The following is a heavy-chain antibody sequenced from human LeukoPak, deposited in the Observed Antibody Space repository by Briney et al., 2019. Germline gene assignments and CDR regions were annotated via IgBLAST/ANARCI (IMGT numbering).Heavy chain of an antibody. V-gene: IGHV3-48*01. CDR2: ISSSSSTI. CDR1: GFTFSSYS. Sequence: GGSLRLSCAASGFTFSSYSMNWVRQAPGKGLEWVSYISSSSSTIYYADSVKGRFTISRDNAKNSLYLQMNSLRADDTAVYSCASGVDYAYVWASYRYPYFDYWGQGTLVTVSS. D-gene: IGHD3-16*02. CDR3: ASGVDYAYVWASYRYPYFDY. J-gene: IGHJ4*02.